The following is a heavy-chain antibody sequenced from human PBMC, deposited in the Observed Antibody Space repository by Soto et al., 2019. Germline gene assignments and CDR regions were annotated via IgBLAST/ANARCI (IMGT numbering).Heavy chain of an antibody. CDR2: IYYSGST. J-gene: IGHJ4*02. CDR1: GGSISSYY. V-gene: IGHV4-59*01. D-gene: IGHD3-22*01. CDR3: ARVGPPARGYYDSSGYPELHYYFDY. Sequence: SETLSLTCTVSGGSISSYYWSWIRQPPGKGLEWIGYIYYSGSTNYNPSLKSRVTISVDTSKNQFSPKLSSVTTADTAVYYCARVGPPARGYYDSSGYPELHYYFDYWGQGTLVTVSS.